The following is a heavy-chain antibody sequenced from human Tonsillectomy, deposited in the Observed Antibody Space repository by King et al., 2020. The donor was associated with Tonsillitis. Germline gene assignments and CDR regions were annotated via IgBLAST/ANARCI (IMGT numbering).Heavy chain of an antibody. CDR2: IYDSGIT. Sequence: QLQESGPGLVKPSETLSLTCTVSGGSISSYYWSWIRQPPGKGLEWIGYIYDSGITNYNPSLKSRVPITVDTSKNQFSLKLTSVTAADTAVYYCARDRSPYGDYVFDSWGQGTLVTVSS. V-gene: IGHV4-59*01. CDR1: GGSISSYY. D-gene: IGHD4-17*01. CDR3: ARDRSPYGDYVFDS. J-gene: IGHJ4*02.